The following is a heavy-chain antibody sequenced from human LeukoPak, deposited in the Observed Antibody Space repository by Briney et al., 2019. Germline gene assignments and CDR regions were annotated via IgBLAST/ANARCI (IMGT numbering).Heavy chain of an antibody. J-gene: IGHJ4*02. CDR1: GGTFTIYA. CDR2: IIPIFGTA. V-gene: IGHV1-69*05. Sequence: SVNVSFKASGGTFTIYAISWVRQAPGQGLEWVGGIIPIFGTANYSQKFQGRVTITTDESTSTAYMELSSLRSEDTAVYYCARGAYSNYDDYWGQGTLVTVSS. CDR3: ARGAYSNYDDY. D-gene: IGHD4-11*01.